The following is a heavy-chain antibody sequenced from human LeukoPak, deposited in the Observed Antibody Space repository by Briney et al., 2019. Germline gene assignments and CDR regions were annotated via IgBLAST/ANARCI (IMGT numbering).Heavy chain of an antibody. CDR3: VRDWDHFDFDS. D-gene: IGHD1-26*01. CDR1: GFTFRDYW. Sequence: GGSLRLSCAASGFTFRDYWMHWIRRAPGKGLVWVSRIEGNGSHTIYADSVKGRFTISRDNAKNTLYLQMKSLRVEDTALYYCVRDWDHFDFDSWGQGTLVTVSS. V-gene: IGHV3-74*01. CDR2: IEGNGSHT. J-gene: IGHJ5*01.